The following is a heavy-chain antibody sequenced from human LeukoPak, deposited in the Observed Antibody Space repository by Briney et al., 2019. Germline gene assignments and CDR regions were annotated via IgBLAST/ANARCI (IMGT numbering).Heavy chain of an antibody. J-gene: IGHJ4*02. D-gene: IGHD5-24*01. Sequence: PSETLSPTCTVSGGSIISYYWSWFRQPPGKGLEWIGYIFYSGSSTNYNPSLKSRVTISVDTSKNQFSLKLSSVTAADTAVYFCARRSRDAYNFDYWGQGTLVTVSS. CDR3: ARRSRDAYNFDY. CDR2: IFYSGSST. V-gene: IGHV4-59*08. CDR1: GGSIISYY.